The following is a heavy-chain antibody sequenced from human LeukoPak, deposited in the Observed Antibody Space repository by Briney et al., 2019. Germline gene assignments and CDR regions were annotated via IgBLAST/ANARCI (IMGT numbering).Heavy chain of an antibody. CDR2: IYYSGST. V-gene: IGHV4-59*08. Sequence: SETLSLTCSVSGGSMSSFYWSWIRQPPGKGLEWIGYIYYSGSTNYSPSLKSRVTISVDTSKNQFSLKLSSVTAADTAVYYCARQSVGGLTVTTPAPLDYWGQGTLVTVSS. J-gene: IGHJ4*02. CDR3: ARQSVGGLTVTTPAPLDY. D-gene: IGHD4-17*01. CDR1: GGSMSSFY.